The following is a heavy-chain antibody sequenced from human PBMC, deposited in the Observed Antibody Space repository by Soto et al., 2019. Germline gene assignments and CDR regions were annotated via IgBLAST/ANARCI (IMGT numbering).Heavy chain of an antibody. Sequence: GSLRLSCAASGFTFSSYAMHWVRQAPGKGLEYVSAISSNGGSTYYANSVKGRFTISRDNSKNTLYLQMGSLRAEDMAVYYCARGGYSSSPHFDYWGQGT. J-gene: IGHJ4*02. V-gene: IGHV3-64*01. CDR2: ISSNGGST. CDR1: GFTFSSYA. D-gene: IGHD6-6*01. CDR3: ARGGYSSSPHFDY.